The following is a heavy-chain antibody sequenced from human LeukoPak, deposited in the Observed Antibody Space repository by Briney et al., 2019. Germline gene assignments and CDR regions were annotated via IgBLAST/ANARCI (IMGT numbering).Heavy chain of an antibody. V-gene: IGHV4-4*07. CDR3: ARDGYTASYYSLDY. CDR1: GGSIRSDY. D-gene: IGHD1-26*01. CDR2: IYTTSTS. J-gene: IGHJ4*02. Sequence: SETLSLTCTVSGGSIRSDYWSWIWQPARTGLESMGSIYTTSTSNYNPSLKSRVTMSVSVSKNQFSLRLRSVTAAAAAVYYCARDGYTASYYSLDYWGQGILVTVSS.